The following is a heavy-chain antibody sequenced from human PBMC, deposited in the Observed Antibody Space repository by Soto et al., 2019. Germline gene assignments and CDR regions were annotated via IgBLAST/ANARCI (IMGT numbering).Heavy chain of an antibody. J-gene: IGHJ6*02. CDR3: ACSVRVRNGMDV. V-gene: IGHV1-18*04. CDR1: GFTFTNDG. CDR2: ISAHNGYT. D-gene: IGHD6-13*01. Sequence: QVHLVQSGAEVKKPGASVRVSCKASGFTFTNDGFTWVRQAPGQGLEWMGWISAHNGYTNYGQKFQGRVTMSIDASTSTAYMDLRSVRSDDTAVYYCACSVRVRNGMDVWGQGTTVTVSS.